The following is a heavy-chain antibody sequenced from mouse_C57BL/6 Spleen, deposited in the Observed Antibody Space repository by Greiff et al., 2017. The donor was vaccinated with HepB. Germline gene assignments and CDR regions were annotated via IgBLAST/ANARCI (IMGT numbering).Heavy chain of an antibody. Sequence: VQLQQPGAELVMPGASVKLSCKASGYTFTSYWMHWVKQRPGQGLEWIGEIDPSDSYTNYNQKFKGKSTLTVDKSSSTAYMQLSSLTSEDSAVYYCAREGHYGSSPSYWYFDVWGTGTTVTVSS. CDR3: AREGHYGSSPSYWYFDV. D-gene: IGHD1-1*01. V-gene: IGHV1-69*01. CDR1: GYTFTSYW. CDR2: IDPSDSYT. J-gene: IGHJ1*03.